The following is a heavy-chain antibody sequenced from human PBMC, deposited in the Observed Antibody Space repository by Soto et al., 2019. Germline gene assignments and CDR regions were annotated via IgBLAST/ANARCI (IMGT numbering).Heavy chain of an antibody. Sequence: QLQLQESGPGLVKPSENLSLTCTVSGGSISSSSHHWGWIRQPPGKGLEWIGTIHYSGRTYYNPSLKSRVTISVDTSKNQFSRRLSAVTAADTAVYYCARRYCCGDSCYYFDSWGQGILVTVSS. CDR2: IHYSGRT. V-gene: IGHV4-39*01. CDR1: GGSISSSSHH. D-gene: IGHD2-15*01. CDR3: ARRYCCGDSCYYFDS. J-gene: IGHJ4*02.